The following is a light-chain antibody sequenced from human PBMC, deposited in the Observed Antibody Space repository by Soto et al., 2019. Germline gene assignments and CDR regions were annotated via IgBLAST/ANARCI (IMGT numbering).Light chain of an antibody. CDR1: QSVSSK. CDR3: QQYNDWPPA. CDR2: GAS. Sequence: ETVMTQSPATLSLYPGERATLSCRASQSVSSKLVWYQQKPGQAPRFLIYGASTRATGIPARFRGSGSGTEFTLTIDSLQSEDFAVYYCQQYNDWPPAFGGGTKVEIK. V-gene: IGKV3-15*01. J-gene: IGKJ4*01.